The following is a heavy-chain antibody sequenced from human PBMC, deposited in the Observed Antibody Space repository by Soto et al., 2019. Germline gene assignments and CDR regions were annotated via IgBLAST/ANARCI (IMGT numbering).Heavy chain of an antibody. V-gene: IGHV1-69*01. Sequence: QVQLVQSGAEVKKPGSSVKFSCKASGCPFSSYAISWVRPAPGQGLEWMGGSITLFGTANYAQKFQGRVTLTAHEHTSTAEMELSRLRSEDTAVYCCASSPNYFLGGYYYYDMEVLGQGTTVTGSS. J-gene: IGHJ6*02. CDR2: SITLFGTA. CDR1: GCPFSSYA. D-gene: IGHD1-7*01. CDR3: ASSPNYFLGGYYYYDMEV.